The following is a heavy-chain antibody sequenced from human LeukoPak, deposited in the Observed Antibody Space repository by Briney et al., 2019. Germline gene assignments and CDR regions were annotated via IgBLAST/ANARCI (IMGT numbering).Heavy chain of an antibody. CDR2: ISSTGGST. CDR3: AKSHTSGWYRGNWFDP. CDR1: GFTFDTDA. J-gene: IGHJ5*02. V-gene: IGHV3-23*01. Sequence: PGGSLRLSSAASGFTFDTDAMNWVRQAPGKGLEWVSAISSTGGSTYYADSVKGRFTIARDNSKNTLYLLMNSLRVEDTAVYYCAKSHTSGWYRGNWFDPWGQGTLVTVSS. D-gene: IGHD6-19*01.